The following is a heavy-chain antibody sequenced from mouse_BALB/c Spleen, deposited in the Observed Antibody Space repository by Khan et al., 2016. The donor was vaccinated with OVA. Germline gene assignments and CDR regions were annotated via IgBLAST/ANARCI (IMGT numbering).Heavy chain of an antibody. Sequence: QIQLVQSGPELKKAGETVKISCKASGYTFTNYGMNWVKQASGKGLKWMGWINTYTGEPTYAGDLKGRLAFSVDTSDSPTFLQINTLKDEDTATYFAASSGLLSDTLNYWGQGTSVTVSS. CDR1: GYTFTNYG. CDR3: ASSGLLSDTLNY. V-gene: IGHV9-3-1*01. D-gene: IGHD3-1*01. J-gene: IGHJ4*01. CDR2: INTYTGEP.